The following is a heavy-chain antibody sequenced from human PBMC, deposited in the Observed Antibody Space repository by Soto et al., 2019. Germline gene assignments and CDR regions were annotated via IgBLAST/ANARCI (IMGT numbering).Heavy chain of an antibody. D-gene: IGHD3-9*01. J-gene: IGHJ6*02. CDR2: IYYSGST. CDR3: ASLFGYGLRYFDWLSYYYYGMGV. Sequence: PSETLSLTCTVSGGSISSSSYYWGWIRQPPGKGLEWIGSIYYSGSTYYNPSLKSRVTISVDTSKNQFSLKLSSVTAADTAVYYCASLFGYGLRYFDWLSYYYYGMGVWGQGTTVTVSS. CDR1: GGSISSSSYY. V-gene: IGHV4-39*01.